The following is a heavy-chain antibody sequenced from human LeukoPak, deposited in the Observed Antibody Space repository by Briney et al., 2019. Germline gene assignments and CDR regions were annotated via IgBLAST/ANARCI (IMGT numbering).Heavy chain of an antibody. D-gene: IGHD6-13*01. CDR1: GGTFSSYT. J-gene: IGHJ4*02. CDR3: AREGSGSSWYGELDY. V-gene: IGHV1-69*04. CDR2: IIPILGIA. Sequence: GASVKVSCKASGGTFSSYTTSWVRQAPGQGLEWMGRIIPILGIANYAQKFQGRVTITADKSTSTAYMELSSLRSEDTAVYYCAREGSGSSWYGELDYWGQGTLVTVSS.